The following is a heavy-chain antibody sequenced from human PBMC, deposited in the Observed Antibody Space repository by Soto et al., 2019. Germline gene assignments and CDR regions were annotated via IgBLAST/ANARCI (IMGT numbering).Heavy chain of an antibody. CDR3: AGEYSGYDAPDYYYYGMDV. CDR1: GGSISSGGYY. V-gene: IGHV4-61*08. D-gene: IGHD5-12*01. Sequence: SETLSLTCTVSGGSISSGGYYWSWIRQHPGKGLEWIGYIYYSGSTNYNPSLKSRVTISVDTSKNQFSLKLSSVTAADTAVYYCAGEYSGYDAPDYYYYGMDVWGQGTTVTVSS. J-gene: IGHJ6*02. CDR2: IYYSGST.